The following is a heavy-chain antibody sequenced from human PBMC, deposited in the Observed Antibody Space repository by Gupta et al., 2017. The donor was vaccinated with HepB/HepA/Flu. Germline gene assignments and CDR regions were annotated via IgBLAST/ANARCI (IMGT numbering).Heavy chain of an antibody. V-gene: IGHV3-7*01. CDR1: GFIYSNHW. CDR3: ARGPNYGDRTDYFDY. J-gene: IGHJ4*02. CDR2: IKRDGSDI. D-gene: IGHD4/OR15-4a*01. Sequence: EVQLVESGGGLVQPGGSLRLSCAASGFIYSNHWMNWVRQTPGKGLEWVASIKRDGSDISYVDSVRGRFTISRDNAKSSLYLQINSLRAEDTAVYFCARGPNYGDRTDYFDYWGQGTLVTVSS.